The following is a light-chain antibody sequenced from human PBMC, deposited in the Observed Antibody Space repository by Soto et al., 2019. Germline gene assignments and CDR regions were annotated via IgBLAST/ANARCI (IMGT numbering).Light chain of an antibody. V-gene: IGKV3-20*01. J-gene: IGKJ4*01. CDR1: QSVSNNY. CDR3: QPYASPPLT. Sequence: QSVGTLTREKGERATLSYRDSQSVSNNYLAWYQQKPGQAPRLLIYRASIRATGIPDRFTGSGSGTDFTLTFSRLVPEEHAVYYCQPYASPPLTFGGGTKVDIK. CDR2: RAS.